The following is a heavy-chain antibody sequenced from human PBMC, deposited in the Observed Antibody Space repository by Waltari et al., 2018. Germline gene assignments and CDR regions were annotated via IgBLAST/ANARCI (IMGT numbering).Heavy chain of an antibody. CDR1: GGSFSGYY. CDR2: INHSGST. CDR3: ARGGIAAVGRAFDI. V-gene: IGHV4-34*01. Sequence: QVQLQQWGAGLLKPSETLSLTCAVYGGSFSGYYWSWIRQPPGKGLEWIGEINHSGSTNYNPSLKSRVTISVDTSKNQFSLKLSSVTAADTAVYYCARGGIAAVGRAFDIWGQGTMVTVSS. J-gene: IGHJ3*02. D-gene: IGHD6-13*01.